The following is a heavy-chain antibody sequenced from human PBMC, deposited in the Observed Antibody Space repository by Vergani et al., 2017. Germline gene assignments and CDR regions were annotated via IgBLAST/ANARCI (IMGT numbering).Heavy chain of an antibody. V-gene: IGHV3-23*01. J-gene: IGHJ6*02. CDR3: ARDLEPTGSYGMDV. Sequence: EVQLLESGGGLVQPGGSLRLSCAASGFTFSSYAMSWVRQAPGKGLEWVSAISGSGGSTYYADSVKGRFTISRDNSKNTLYLQMNSLRAEDTALYCCARDLEPTGSYGMDVWGQGTTVTVSS. D-gene: IGHD4-11*01. CDR1: GFTFSSYA. CDR2: ISGSGGST.